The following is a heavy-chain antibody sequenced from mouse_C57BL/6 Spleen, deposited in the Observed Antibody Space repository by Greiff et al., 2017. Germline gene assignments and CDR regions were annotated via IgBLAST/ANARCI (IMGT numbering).Heavy chain of an antibody. J-gene: IGHJ3*01. V-gene: IGHV1-61*01. Sequence: VQLQQPGAELVRPGSSVKLSCKASGYTFTSYWMDWVKQRPGQGLEWIGNIYPSDSETHYNQKFKDKATLTVDKSSSTAYMQLSSLTSEDSAVYYCARRDDGAWFAYWGQGTLVTVSA. CDR1: GYTFTSYW. D-gene: IGHD2-14*01. CDR2: IYPSDSET. CDR3: ARRDDGAWFAY.